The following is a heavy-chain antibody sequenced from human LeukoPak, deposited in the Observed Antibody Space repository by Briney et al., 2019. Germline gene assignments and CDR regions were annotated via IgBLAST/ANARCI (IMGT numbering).Heavy chain of an antibody. Sequence: GGSLRLSCAASGFTFSIARMSWVRQAPGKGLEWVGRIESKTDGGTAGYAAPVKGRFTISRDDSKNTLYLQMNSLKTEDTAVYYCTTAPYYDTAWKAFDIWGQGTMVTVSS. CDR3: TTAPYYDTAWKAFDI. D-gene: IGHD3-22*01. V-gene: IGHV3-15*04. CDR1: GFTFSIAR. CDR2: IESKTDGGTA. J-gene: IGHJ3*02.